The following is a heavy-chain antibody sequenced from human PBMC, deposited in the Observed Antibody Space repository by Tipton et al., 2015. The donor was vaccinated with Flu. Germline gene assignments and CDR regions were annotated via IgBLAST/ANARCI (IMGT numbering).Heavy chain of an antibody. Sequence: AVSGFTVSSKYMGWVRQAPGKGLQWVSVIYRGGTTYVADSVKGRCTISRDNSKNTLYLQWNSLTTEGTAVYYCATLGNSGTDGFDIWGQGTMVTISS. CDR3: ATLGNSGTDGFDI. CDR2: IYRGGTT. J-gene: IGHJ3*02. V-gene: IGHV3-66*02. CDR1: GFTVSSKY. D-gene: IGHD5-12*01.